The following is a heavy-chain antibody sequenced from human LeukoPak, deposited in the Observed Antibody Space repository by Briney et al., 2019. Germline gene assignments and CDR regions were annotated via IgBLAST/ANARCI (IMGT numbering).Heavy chain of an antibody. CDR3: AKSHQQYSSGWYYFDY. D-gene: IGHD6-19*01. Sequence: GGSLRLSCAASGFTFSSYAMSWVRQAPGKGLEWVSAISGSGGSTYYADSVKGRFTISRDNSKNTLYLQMNSLRAEDTAVYYCAKSHQQYSSGWYYFDYWGQGTLVTVSS. V-gene: IGHV3-23*01. J-gene: IGHJ4*02. CDR1: GFTFSSYA. CDR2: ISGSGGST.